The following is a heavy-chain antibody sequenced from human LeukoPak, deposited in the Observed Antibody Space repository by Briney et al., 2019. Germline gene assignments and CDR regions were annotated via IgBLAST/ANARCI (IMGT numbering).Heavy chain of an antibody. Sequence: SETLSLTCTVYSESFSDNYWSWIRHPPGRALEWIGEINHSESTNYNPSLKSRLTISVDTSVNHVSLRLNSVTAADTAVYYCTRGNPDYDYVWETYRPMFDYWGQGTLVTVSP. V-gene: IGHV4-34*01. J-gene: IGHJ4*02. CDR1: SESFSDNY. D-gene: IGHD3-16*02. CDR2: INHSEST. CDR3: TRGNPDYDYVWETYRPMFDY.